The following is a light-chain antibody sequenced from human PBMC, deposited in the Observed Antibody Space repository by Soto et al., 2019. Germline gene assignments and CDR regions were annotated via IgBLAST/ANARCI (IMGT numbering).Light chain of an antibody. J-gene: IGKJ5*01. Sequence: EIVLTQSPGTLSLSPGERATLSCRASQSVSSSYLAWYQQKPGRAPRLLIYGASCRPTGIPDRFSGSGSGTDLTLTISRLEPEDVAVYYCQQYGSSPPITFGQGTRLEIK. CDR2: GAS. CDR1: QSVSSSY. V-gene: IGKV3-20*01. CDR3: QQYGSSPPIT.